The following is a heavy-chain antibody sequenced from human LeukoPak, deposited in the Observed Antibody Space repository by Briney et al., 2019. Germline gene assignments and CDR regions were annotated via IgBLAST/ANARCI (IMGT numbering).Heavy chain of an antibody. D-gene: IGHD2-2*01. CDR3: AREPNYCSSTSCYLLNWFDP. V-gene: IGHV4-61*02. CDR2: IYTSGST. CDR1: SGSISSGSYY. J-gene: IGHJ5*02. Sequence: SQTLSLTCTVSSGSISSGSYYWSWIRQPAGKGLEWIGRIYTSGSTNYNPSLKSRVTISVDTSKNQFSLTLSSVTAADTAVYYCAREPNYCSSTSCYLLNWFDPWGQGTLVTVSS.